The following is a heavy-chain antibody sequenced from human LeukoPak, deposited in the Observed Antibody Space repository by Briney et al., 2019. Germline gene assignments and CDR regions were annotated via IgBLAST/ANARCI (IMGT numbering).Heavy chain of an antibody. J-gene: IGHJ4*02. V-gene: IGHV4-59*01. D-gene: IGHD1-26*01. CDR1: GGSISGYY. CDR2: IYYSGNA. CDR3: ARDGLNTGSWYFDY. Sequence: SETLSLTCTVSGGSISGYYWSWIRQPSGKGPEWIGYIYYSGNANYNPSLKSRVTMSLDSSNNQFSLRLTSVTAADTAVYYCARDGLNTGSWYFDYWGQGTLATVSS.